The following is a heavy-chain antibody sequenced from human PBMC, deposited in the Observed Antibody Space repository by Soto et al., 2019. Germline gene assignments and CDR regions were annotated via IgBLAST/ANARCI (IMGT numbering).Heavy chain of an antibody. CDR3: ARDPLYDYGDLYNVFDM. CDR2: VYHTGST. V-gene: IGHV4-30-4*01. D-gene: IGHD4-17*01. J-gene: IGHJ3*02. CDR1: GDSLSRGDYY. Sequence: PSETLSLTCTVSGDSLSRGDYYWSWIRLPPGKGLEWIGFVYHTGSTYYSPSLKGRVDISVDTSKNQFSLKLNSVTAADTAVYYCARDPLYDYGDLYNVFDMWGQGTMVTVSS.